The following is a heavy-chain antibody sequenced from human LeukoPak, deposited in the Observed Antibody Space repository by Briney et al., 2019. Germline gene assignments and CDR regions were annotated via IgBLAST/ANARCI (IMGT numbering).Heavy chain of an antibody. J-gene: IGHJ4*02. Sequence: SVKVSCRASGRVFSSYVISWVRQAPGQGLEWMGGINPVFGTVNYAQMLQGRFTITADVSTSTAYMELSSLASEDTAVYYCARGGSSGYYMFGSWGQGTLVIVSS. CDR2: INPVFGTV. V-gene: IGHV1-69*13. D-gene: IGHD3-22*01. CDR1: GRVFSSYV. CDR3: ARGGSSGYYMFGS.